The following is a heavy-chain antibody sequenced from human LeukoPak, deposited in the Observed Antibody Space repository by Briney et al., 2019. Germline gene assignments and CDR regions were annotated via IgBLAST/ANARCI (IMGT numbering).Heavy chain of an antibody. CDR1: GGSISSGGYY. CDR3: ARVRRRSPTAAALPYFDY. V-gene: IGHV4-30-2*01. J-gene: IGHJ4*02. CDR2: IYHSGST. D-gene: IGHD6-13*01. Sequence: SETLSLTCTVSGGSISSGGYYWSWIRQPPGKGLEWIGYIYHSGSTYYNPSLKSRVTISVDRSKNQFSLKLSSVTAADTAVYYCARVRRRSPTAAALPYFDYWGQGTLVTVSS.